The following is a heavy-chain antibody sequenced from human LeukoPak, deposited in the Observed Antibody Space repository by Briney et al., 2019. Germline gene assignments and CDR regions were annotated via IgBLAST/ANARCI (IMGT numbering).Heavy chain of an antibody. CDR2: ISAYNGNT. CDR3: ARVCSLGIVVVPAAYYFDY. CDR1: GYTFIDYY. D-gene: IGHD2-2*03. Sequence: GASVKVSCKASGYTFIDYYMHWVRQAPGQGLEWMGWISAYNGNTNYAQKLQGRVTMTTDTSTSTAYMELRSLRSDDTAVYYCARVCSLGIVVVPAAYYFDYWGQGTLVTVSS. J-gene: IGHJ4*02. V-gene: IGHV1-18*04.